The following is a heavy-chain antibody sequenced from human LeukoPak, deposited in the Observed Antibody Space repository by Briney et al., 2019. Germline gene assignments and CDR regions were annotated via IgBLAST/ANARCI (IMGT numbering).Heavy chain of an antibody. V-gene: IGHV1-24*01. D-gene: IGHD3-10*01. CDR2: FDPEDGET. CDR1: GYTLTELS. Sequence: ASVKVSCKVSGYTLTELSMHWVRQAPGKGLEWMGGFDPEDGETIYAQKFQGRVTMTEDTSTDTAYMELSSLRSEDTAVYYCATGLWFGELLGDWVQGTLVAVSS. CDR3: ATGLWFGELLGD. J-gene: IGHJ4*02.